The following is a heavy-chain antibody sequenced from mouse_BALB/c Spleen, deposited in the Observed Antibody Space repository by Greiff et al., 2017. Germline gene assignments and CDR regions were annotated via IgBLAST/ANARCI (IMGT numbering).Heavy chain of an antibody. J-gene: IGHJ4*01. D-gene: IGHD2-10*02. V-gene: IGHV1-14*01. CDR2: INPYNDGT. CDR3: AREYGNYVRAMDY. Sequence: LQESGPELVKPGASVKMSCKASGYTFTSYVMHWVKQKPGQGLEWIGYINPYNDGTKYNEKFKGKATLTSDKSSSTAYMELSSLTSEDSAVYYCAREYGNYVRAMDYWGQGTSVTVSS. CDR1: GYTFTSYV.